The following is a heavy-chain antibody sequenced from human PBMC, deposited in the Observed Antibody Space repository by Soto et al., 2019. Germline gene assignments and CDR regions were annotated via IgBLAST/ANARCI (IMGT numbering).Heavy chain of an antibody. CDR2: ITPIFGTA. D-gene: IGHD1-26*01. CDR1: EATFSGFA. CDR3: AREVGPIVGATAGVFDY. J-gene: IGHJ4*02. Sequence: QVQLVQSGAEVKKPGSSVKVSCKASEATFSGFAIAWVRRAPGQGLEWWGGITPIFGTANYAQKFQGRVTITADESTSTAYMELSSLRSEDTAVYYCAREVGPIVGATAGVFDYWGQGTLVTVSS. V-gene: IGHV1-69*01.